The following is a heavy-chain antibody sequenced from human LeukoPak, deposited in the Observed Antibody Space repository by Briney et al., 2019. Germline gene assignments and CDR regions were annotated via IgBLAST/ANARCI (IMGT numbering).Heavy chain of an antibody. V-gene: IGHV3-48*03. D-gene: IGHD3-22*01. CDR3: ARDGGDAKYYYDSSGYLS. CDR2: ISSSGSTI. Sequence: GGSLRLSCAAPGFTFSSYEMNWVRQAPGKGLEWVSYISSSGSTIYYADSVKGRFTISRDNAKNSLYLQMNSLRAEDTAVYYCARDGGDAKYYYDSSGYLSWGQGTLVTVSS. CDR1: GFTFSSYE. J-gene: IGHJ4*02.